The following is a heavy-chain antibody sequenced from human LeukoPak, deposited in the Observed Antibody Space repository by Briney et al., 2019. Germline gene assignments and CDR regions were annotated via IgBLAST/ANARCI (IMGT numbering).Heavy chain of an antibody. CDR1: GFSFAYHS. J-gene: IGHJ4*02. CDR3: AKENYGNQFIDY. D-gene: IGHD4-17*01. V-gene: IGHV3-30-3*01. Sequence: PGGSLRLSCAASGFSFAYHSMHWVRQAPGKGLEWITFISYDGTNTYYADSVKGRFTISRDNSKYTLYLQMNSLRIDDTAVYYCAKENYGNQFIDYWGQGTLVTVSS. CDR2: ISYDGTNT.